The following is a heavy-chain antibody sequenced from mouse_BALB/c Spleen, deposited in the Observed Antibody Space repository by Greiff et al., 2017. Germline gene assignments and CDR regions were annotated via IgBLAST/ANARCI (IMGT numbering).Heavy chain of an antibody. V-gene: IGHV1S137*01. CDR2: ISTYYGDA. Sequence: QVQLQQSGAELVRPGVSVKISCKGSGYTFTDYAMHWVKQSHAKSLEWIGVISTYYGDASYNQKFKGKATMTVDKSSSTAYMELARLTSEDSAIYYCAREYGNYVGFAYWGQGTLVTVSA. D-gene: IGHD2-10*02. CDR3: AREYGNYVGFAY. J-gene: IGHJ3*01. CDR1: GYTFTDYA.